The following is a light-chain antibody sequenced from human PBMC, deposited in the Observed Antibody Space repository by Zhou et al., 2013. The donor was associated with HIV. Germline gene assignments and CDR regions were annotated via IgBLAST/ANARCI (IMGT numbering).Light chain of an antibody. J-gene: IGKJ1*01. CDR1: QDISNY. Sequence: IQMTQSPSSLSASVGDRVTITCQASQDISNYLNWYQQKPGQAPKLLIYAASHLHTGVPSRFSGSGSGTDFTLTISSLQPEDFATYVCLQDYNYPRTFGQGTKV. CDR3: LQDYNYPRT. CDR2: AAS. V-gene: IGKV1-6*01.